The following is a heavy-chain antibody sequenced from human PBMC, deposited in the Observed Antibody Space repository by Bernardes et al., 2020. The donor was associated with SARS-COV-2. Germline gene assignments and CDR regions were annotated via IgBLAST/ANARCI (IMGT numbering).Heavy chain of an antibody. V-gene: IGHV3-74*01. CDR1: GFTFSSYW. CDR3: ARAQYSGNDFAY. J-gene: IGHJ4*02. CDR2: INSDGSTT. D-gene: IGHD1-26*01. Sequence: GGSLRLSCAASGFTFSSYWMHWVRQAPGKGLVWVSRINSDGSTTSYADSVKGRFTISRDNAKNTLYLQMNSLRAEDTAVYYCARAQYSGNDFAYWGQGTLVTVSS.